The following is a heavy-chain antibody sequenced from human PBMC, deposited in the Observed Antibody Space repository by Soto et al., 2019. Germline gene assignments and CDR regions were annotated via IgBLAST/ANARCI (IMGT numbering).Heavy chain of an antibody. Sequence: GGSLRLSCAASGFTFSSYGMHWVRQAPGKGLEWVAVIWYDGSNKYYADSVKGRFTISRDNSKNTLYLQMNSLRAEDTAVYYCARDGVVAATLFAFDIWGQGTMVTVSS. J-gene: IGHJ3*02. CDR3: ARDGVVAATLFAFDI. V-gene: IGHV3-33*08. CDR2: IWYDGSNK. D-gene: IGHD2-15*01. CDR1: GFTFSSYG.